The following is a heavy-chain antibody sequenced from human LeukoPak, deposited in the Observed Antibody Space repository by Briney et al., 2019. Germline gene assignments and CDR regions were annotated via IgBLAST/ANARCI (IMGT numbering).Heavy chain of an antibody. Sequence: WIRQPPGKGLEWIGSIYYSGSTYYNPSLKSRVTISVDTSKNQFSLKLSAVTAADTAVYYCARDPLKGFDYWGQGMLVTVSS. CDR2: IYYSGST. V-gene: IGHV4-39*07. J-gene: IGHJ4*02. CDR3: ARDPLKGFDY.